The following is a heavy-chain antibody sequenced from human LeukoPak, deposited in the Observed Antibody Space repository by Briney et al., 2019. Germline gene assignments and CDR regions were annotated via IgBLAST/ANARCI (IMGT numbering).Heavy chain of an antibody. D-gene: IGHD3-22*01. Sequence: SVKVSCKASGGTFSSYAISWVRQAPGQGLEWMGGIIPIFGTANYAQKFQGRVTITADESTSTAYMELSSLRSEDTVVYYCARDPHRYDSSGYYFVYWGQGTLVTVSS. CDR1: GGTFSSYA. CDR3: ARDPHRYDSSGYYFVY. J-gene: IGHJ4*02. CDR2: IIPIFGTA. V-gene: IGHV1-69*01.